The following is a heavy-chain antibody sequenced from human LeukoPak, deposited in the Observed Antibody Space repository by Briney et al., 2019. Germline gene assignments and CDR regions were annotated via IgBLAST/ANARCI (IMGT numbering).Heavy chain of an antibody. V-gene: IGHV4-30-4*08. CDR3: ARGDNYYYYMDV. D-gene: IGHD2-21*02. CDR2: IYHSGST. CDR1: GVSISSGDYY. J-gene: IGHJ6*03. Sequence: SQTLSLTCTVSGVSISSGDYYWTWIRQSPGKGLEWIGYIYHSGSTFYNPSLRSRVTISVDTSKNQFSLNLRSVTAADTAVYYCARGDNYYYYMDVWGKGTTVTVSS.